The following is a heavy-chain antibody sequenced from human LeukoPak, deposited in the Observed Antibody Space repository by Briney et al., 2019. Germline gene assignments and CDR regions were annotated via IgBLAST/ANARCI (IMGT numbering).Heavy chain of an antibody. CDR1: GDSISTSDYH. D-gene: IGHD3-3*01. J-gene: IGHJ5*02. V-gene: IGHV4-39*01. Sequence: PSETLSLTCTVSGDSISTSDYHWGWMRQPPGKGPEWIGTLYHSGSTHYNPSLESRITISVDTSKNQFSLKLYSVTAADTAVYYCARQGDSTKGYYLDWFDPWGQGTLVIVS. CDR2: LYHSGST. CDR3: ARQGDSTKGYYLDWFDP.